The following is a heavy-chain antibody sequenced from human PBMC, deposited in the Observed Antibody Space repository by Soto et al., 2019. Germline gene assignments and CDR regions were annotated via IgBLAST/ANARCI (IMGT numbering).Heavy chain of an antibody. CDR3: ARVGNPGAPHELENKRYYFDY. Sequence: PSETLSLTCAVYGGSFSGYYWSWIRQPPGKGLEWIGEINHSGSTNYNPSLKSRVTISVDTSKNQFSLKLSSVTAADTAVYYCARVGNPGAPHELENKRYYFDYWGQGTLVTVSS. CDR2: INHSGST. V-gene: IGHV4-34*01. J-gene: IGHJ4*02. D-gene: IGHD7-27*01. CDR1: GGSFSGYY.